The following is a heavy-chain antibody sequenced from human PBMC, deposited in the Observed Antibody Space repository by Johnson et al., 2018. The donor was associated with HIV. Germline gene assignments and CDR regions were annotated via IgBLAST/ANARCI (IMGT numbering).Heavy chain of an antibody. CDR2: ISWNSGSI. V-gene: IGHV3-9*01. D-gene: IGHD3-22*01. J-gene: IGHJ3*02. Sequence: VQLVESGGGVVQPGRSLRLSCAASGFTFDDYAMHWVRQAPGKGLEWVSGISWNSGSIGYADSVKGRFTISRDNAKNSLYLQMNSLRVEDTAVYYCAREGSSGYYDAFDIWGQGTMVTVSS. CDR1: GFTFDDYA. CDR3: AREGSSGYYDAFDI.